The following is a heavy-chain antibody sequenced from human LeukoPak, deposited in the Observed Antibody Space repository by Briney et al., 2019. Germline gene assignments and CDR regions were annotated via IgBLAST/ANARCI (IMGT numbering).Heavy chain of an antibody. Sequence: PSETLSLTCTVSGGSISGSSYYWGWIRQPPGKGLEWIGYIYYSGSTYYNPSLKSRVTISVDTSKNQFSLKLSSVTAADTAVYYCARGHDSSGFDYWGQGTLVTVSS. CDR1: GGSISGSSYY. CDR3: ARGHDSSGFDY. D-gene: IGHD3-22*01. V-gene: IGHV4-31*03. CDR2: IYYSGST. J-gene: IGHJ4*02.